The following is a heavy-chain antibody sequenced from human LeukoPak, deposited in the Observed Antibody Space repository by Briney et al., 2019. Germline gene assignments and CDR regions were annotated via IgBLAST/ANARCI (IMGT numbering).Heavy chain of an antibody. CDR2: IYYSGNT. D-gene: IGHD1-1*01. CDR3: ARHRAPGTRHAFDI. V-gene: IGHV4-59*08. CDR1: GGSITSSY. Sequence: SETLSLTCTVSGGSITSSYWSWIRQPPGKGLEWIGYIYYSGNTNYTPSLKSRVAISVDTSKNQLSLKLSSVTAADTAVYYCARHRAPGTRHAFDIWGQGTMVTVSS. J-gene: IGHJ3*02.